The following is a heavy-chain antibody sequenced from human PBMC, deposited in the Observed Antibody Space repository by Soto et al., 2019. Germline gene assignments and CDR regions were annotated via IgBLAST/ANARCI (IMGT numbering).Heavy chain of an antibody. CDR1: GYTFTNYG. D-gene: IGHD3-16*01. Sequence: ASVKVSCKTSGYTFTNYGITWVRQAPGQGLEWMGWSSVYNGHTNYAQKLQDRVTMTTDTSTSTAYMELRSLRSADPAVYYCARGMVWGTYPAYFDSWRQGTLVTVSS. J-gene: IGHJ4*02. V-gene: IGHV1-18*01. CDR3: ARGMVWGTYPAYFDS. CDR2: SSVYNGHT.